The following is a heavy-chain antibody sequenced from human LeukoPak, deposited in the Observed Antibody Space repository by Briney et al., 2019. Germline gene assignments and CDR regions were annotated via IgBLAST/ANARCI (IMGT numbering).Heavy chain of an antibody. V-gene: IGHV3-23*01. CDR1: GFTFSKYD. Sequence: GGSLRLSCVASGFTFSKYDMSWVRQAPGKGLEWVSGISDSGDQTYYADSVRARFTISRDNSKNTLYLQVNSLRAEDTALYYCAKEITLTTAYFDYWGQGTLVTVSP. CDR2: ISDSGDQT. D-gene: IGHD4-17*01. CDR3: AKEITLTTAYFDY. J-gene: IGHJ4*02.